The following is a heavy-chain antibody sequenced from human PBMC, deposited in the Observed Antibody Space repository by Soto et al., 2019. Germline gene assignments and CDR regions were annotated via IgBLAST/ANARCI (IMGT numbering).Heavy chain of an antibody. CDR1: GFTFSSYG. D-gene: IGHD3-22*01. V-gene: IGHV3-33*01. J-gene: IGHJ4*02. CDR3: AGDYYDSSGYSAY. Sequence: QVQLVESGGGVVQPGRSLRLSCAASGFTFSSYGMHWVRQAPGKGLEWVAVIWYDGSNKYYADSVKGRFTISRDNSKNTLYRQMNSVRAEDTAVYYCAGDYYDSSGYSAYWGQGPLVTVSS. CDR2: IWYDGSNK.